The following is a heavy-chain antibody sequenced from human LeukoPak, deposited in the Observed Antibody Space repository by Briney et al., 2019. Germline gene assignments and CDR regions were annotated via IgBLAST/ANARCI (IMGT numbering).Heavy chain of an antibody. D-gene: IGHD3-22*01. V-gene: IGHV1-2*06. J-gene: IGHJ6*03. CDR1: GYTFTGYY. Sequence: ASVQVSCKASGYTFTGYYMHWVRQAPGQGLEWMGRINPNSGGTNYAQKFQGRVTMTRDTSISTAYMEPSRLRSDDTAVYYCARAAYYYDSSGYDYYYYYYMDVWGKGTTVTVSS. CDR3: ARAAYYYDSSGYDYYYYYYMDV. CDR2: INPNSGGT.